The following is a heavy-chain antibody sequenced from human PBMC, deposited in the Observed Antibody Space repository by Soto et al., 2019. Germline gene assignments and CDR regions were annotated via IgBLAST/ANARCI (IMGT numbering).Heavy chain of an antibody. CDR1: GGSIRGSDDY. Sequence: SETLSLTCSVSGGSIRGSDDYWGWIRQSPGKGLEYIGSVFYTGSAYHNPSFKSRVSIVADTSTNRFFLNLKSVTATDTGVYYCAKTPTGYYDSWGQGILVTVSS. J-gene: IGHJ4*02. CDR3: AKTPTGYYDS. V-gene: IGHV4-39*02. CDR2: VFYTGSA. D-gene: IGHD2-8*02.